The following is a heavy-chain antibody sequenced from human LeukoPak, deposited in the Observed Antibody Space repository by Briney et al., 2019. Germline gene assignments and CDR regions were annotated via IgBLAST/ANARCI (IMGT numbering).Heavy chain of an antibody. Sequence: ASVKVSCEASGYTFTGYYMHWVRQAPGQGLEWMGWINPNSGGTNYAQKFQGRVTMTRDTSISTAYMELSRLRSDDTAVYYCARDQTVTTSGVLDPWGQGTLVTVSS. CDR1: GYTFTGYY. CDR2: INPNSGGT. J-gene: IGHJ5*02. V-gene: IGHV1-2*02. CDR3: ARDQTVTTSGVLDP. D-gene: IGHD4-17*01.